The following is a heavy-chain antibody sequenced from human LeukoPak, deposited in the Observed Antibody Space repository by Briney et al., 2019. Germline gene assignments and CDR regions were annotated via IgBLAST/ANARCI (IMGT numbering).Heavy chain of an antibody. J-gene: IGHJ4*02. CDR2: ISYDGSNK. Sequence: GGSLRLSCAASGFTFSSYGMHWVRQAPGKGLEWVAVISYDGSNKYYADSVKGRFTISRDNSKNTLYLQMNSLRAEDTAVYYCAKDHHYYGSGSYLDYWGQGTLVTVSS. CDR3: AKDHHYYGSGSYLDY. V-gene: IGHV3-30*18. D-gene: IGHD3-10*01. CDR1: GFTFSSYG.